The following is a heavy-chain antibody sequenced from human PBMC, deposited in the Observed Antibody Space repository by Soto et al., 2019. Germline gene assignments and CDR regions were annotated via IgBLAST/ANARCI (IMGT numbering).Heavy chain of an antibody. CDR1: GGSISISNW. J-gene: IGHJ4*02. CDR3: ASLRYFDWLLTDY. V-gene: IGHV4-4*02. Sequence: PSETLSLTCAVSGGSISISNWCSCVRQPPGKGLEWIGEIYHSGSTNYNPSLRSRVTISVDKSKNQFSLKLSSVTAADTAVYYCASLRYFDWLLTDYWGQGTLVTVSS. D-gene: IGHD3-9*01. CDR2: IYHSGST.